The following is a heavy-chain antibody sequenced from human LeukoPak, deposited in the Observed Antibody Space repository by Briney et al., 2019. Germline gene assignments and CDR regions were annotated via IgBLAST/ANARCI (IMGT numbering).Heavy chain of an antibody. Sequence: SETLSLTCAVYGGSFSGYYWSWIRQPPGKGLEWIGEINHSGSTNYNPSLKSRVTISVDTSKNQFSLKLSSVTAADTAVYYCARGNNDIVATIFSDYWGQGTLVIVSS. J-gene: IGHJ4*02. CDR2: INHSGST. V-gene: IGHV4-34*01. CDR1: GGSFSGYY. D-gene: IGHD5-12*01. CDR3: ARGNNDIVATIFSDY.